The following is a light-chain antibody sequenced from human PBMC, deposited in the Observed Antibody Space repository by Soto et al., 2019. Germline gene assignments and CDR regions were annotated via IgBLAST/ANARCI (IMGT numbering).Light chain of an antibody. J-gene: IGLJ1*01. CDR2: DVS. CDR1: SSDVGGYNS. V-gene: IGLV2-8*01. Sequence: QPVLTQPPSASGSPGQSVTVSCTGTSSDVGGYNSVSWYQQHPDKAPKLMIYDVSQRPSGVPDRFSGSKSGNTASLTVSGLQAEDEADYYCSSYAGTHIVFGTGTQLTVL. CDR3: SSYAGTHIV.